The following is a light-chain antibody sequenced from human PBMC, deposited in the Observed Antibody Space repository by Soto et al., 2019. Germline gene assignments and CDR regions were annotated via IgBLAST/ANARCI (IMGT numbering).Light chain of an antibody. CDR1: QSVSSN. Sequence: EIVMTQSPATLSVSPGESATLSCRASQSVSSNLAWYQQRPGQAPRLLIYGASTRATGIAARFSGSGSGTEFTLTISSLQSEDFAVYYCQQYSDWFTFGRGTKLAIK. V-gene: IGKV3-15*01. J-gene: IGKJ2*01. CDR2: GAS. CDR3: QQYSDWFT.